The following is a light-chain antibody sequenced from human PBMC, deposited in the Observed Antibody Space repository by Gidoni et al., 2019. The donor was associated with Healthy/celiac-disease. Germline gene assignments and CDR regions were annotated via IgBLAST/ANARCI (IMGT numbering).Light chain of an antibody. CDR3: QQYNNWPPWT. J-gene: IGKJ1*01. CDR2: GAS. V-gene: IGKV3-15*01. Sequence: EIVMTPSPATLSVSPGERATLSCRASQSVSSNLAWYQQKPGQAPRLLIYGASTRATGIPARVSSSGSGTEFTLTISSLQSEDFAVYYCQQYNNWPPWTFGQGTKVEIK. CDR1: QSVSSN.